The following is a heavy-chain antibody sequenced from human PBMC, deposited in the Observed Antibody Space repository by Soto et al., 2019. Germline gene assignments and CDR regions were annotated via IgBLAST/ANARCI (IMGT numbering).Heavy chain of an antibody. CDR3: ASKVVPGNSLDY. CDR2: IYYSGST. Sequence: SETLSLTCTVSGGSISSYYWSWIRQPPGKGLEWIGYIYYSGSTNYNPSLKSRVTISVDTSKNQFSLKLSSVTAADTAVYYCASKVVPGNSLDYWGQGTLVTVSS. J-gene: IGHJ4*02. V-gene: IGHV4-59*08. D-gene: IGHD2-15*01. CDR1: GGSISSYY.